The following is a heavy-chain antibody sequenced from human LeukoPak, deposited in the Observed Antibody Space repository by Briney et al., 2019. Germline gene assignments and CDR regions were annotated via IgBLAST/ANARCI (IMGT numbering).Heavy chain of an antibody. J-gene: IGHJ4*02. Sequence: GGSLRLSCAASGFTFSSYAMSWVRQAPGKGLEWVSAISGSGGSTYYADSVKGRFTIPRDNSKNTLYLQMNSLRAEDTAVYYCAKNQGRAYCGGDCYFRPFDYWGQGTLVTVSS. V-gene: IGHV3-23*01. CDR2: ISGSGGST. CDR3: AKNQGRAYCGGDCYFRPFDY. CDR1: GFTFSSYA. D-gene: IGHD2-21*02.